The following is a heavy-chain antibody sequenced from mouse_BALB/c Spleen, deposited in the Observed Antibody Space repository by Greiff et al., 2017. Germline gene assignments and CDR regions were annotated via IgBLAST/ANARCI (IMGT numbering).Heavy chain of an antibody. CDR3: ARDYYDYDWYFDV. Sequence: VQVVESGPGLVQPSQSLSITCTVSGFSLTSYGVHWVRQSPGKGLEWLGVIWSGGSTDYNAAFISRLSISKDNSKSQVFFKMNSLQANDTAIYYCARDYYDYDWYFDVWGAGTTVTVSS. CDR1: GFSLTSYG. J-gene: IGHJ1*01. CDR2: IWSGGST. D-gene: IGHD2-4*01. V-gene: IGHV2-2*02.